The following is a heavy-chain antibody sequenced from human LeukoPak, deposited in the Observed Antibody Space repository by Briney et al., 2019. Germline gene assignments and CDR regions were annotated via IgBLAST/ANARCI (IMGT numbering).Heavy chain of an antibody. CDR3: ARSGTYYYGSGSPELDY. V-gene: IGHV4-34*01. Sequence: SETLSLTCAVYGGSFSGYYWSWIRQPPGKGLEWIGELNHSGSTNYNPSLKSRVTISVDTSKNQFSLKLSSVTAADTAVYYCARSGTYYYGSGSPELDYWGQGTLVTVSS. CDR2: LNHSGST. J-gene: IGHJ4*02. CDR1: GGSFSGYY. D-gene: IGHD3-10*01.